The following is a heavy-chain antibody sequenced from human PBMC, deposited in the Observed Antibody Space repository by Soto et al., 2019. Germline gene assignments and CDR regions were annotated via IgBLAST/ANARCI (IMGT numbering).Heavy chain of an antibody. V-gene: IGHV4-4*07. Sequence: SETLPLTCTVSGASISSYFWTWIRQPAGKGLDWIGRISTSGTTNYNPSLKSRVTMSLDTSKNHFSLNLSSVTAADTAVYYCAREAGPDRWFDPWGQGTLVTVSS. CDR1: GASISSYF. CDR3: AREAGPDRWFDP. D-gene: IGHD6-19*01. CDR2: ISTSGTT. J-gene: IGHJ5*02.